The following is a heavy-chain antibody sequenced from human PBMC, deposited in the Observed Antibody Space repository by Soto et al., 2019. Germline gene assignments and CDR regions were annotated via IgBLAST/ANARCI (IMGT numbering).Heavy chain of an antibody. V-gene: IGHV3-74*01. CDR2: INSDGNST. CDR1: GFTFSPFW. CDR3: ARGSNHFDY. J-gene: IGHJ4*02. D-gene: IGHD4-4*01. Sequence: EVQLVESGGGLVQPGGSLRLSCAASGFTFSPFWMHWVRQVPGKGPVWVSRINSDGNSTSYADSVKGRFTISRDNAKNTLXLQMNSLRAEDTAVYYCARGSNHFDYWGQGTLVTVSS.